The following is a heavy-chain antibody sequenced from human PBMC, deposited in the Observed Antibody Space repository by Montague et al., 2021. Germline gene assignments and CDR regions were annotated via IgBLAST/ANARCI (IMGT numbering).Heavy chain of an antibody. CDR2: VSHGGRT. J-gene: IGHJ6*03. CDR1: RSLINSDYY. V-gene: IGHV4-38-2*02. CDR3: ARERDRYYYMDI. Sequence: SETLSLTCTVSRSLINSDYYWGWIRQPPGKGLEWMGSVSHGGRTYYNPSLKSRVTISADTSNNLFSLKLSSVTAADTAMYYCARERDRYYYMDIWGKGTTITVSS.